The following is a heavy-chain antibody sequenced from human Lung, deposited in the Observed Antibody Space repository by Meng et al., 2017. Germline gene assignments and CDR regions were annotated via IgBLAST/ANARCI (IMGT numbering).Heavy chain of an antibody. CDR2: INHSGST. D-gene: IGHD4-11*01. V-gene: IGHV4-34*01. J-gene: IGHJ4*02. CDR1: GGSFSDYY. Sequence: AQLPQWGAGLLKPSETLSLTCVVAGGSFSDYYWSWIRQPPGKGLEWIGEINHSGSTNYNPSLESRATISVDTSQNNLSLKLSSVTAADSAVYYCARGPTTMAHDFDYWGQGTLVTVSS. CDR3: ARGPTTMAHDFDY.